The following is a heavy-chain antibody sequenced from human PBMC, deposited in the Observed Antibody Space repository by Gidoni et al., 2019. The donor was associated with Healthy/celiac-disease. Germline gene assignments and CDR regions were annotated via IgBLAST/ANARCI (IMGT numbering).Heavy chain of an antibody. D-gene: IGHD3-9*01. Sequence: QVQLVESGGGVVQPGRSLRLSCAASGFKFSTSGMHWVRQAPGKGLEWVAVMSYDGSNKYYADSVKGRFTISRDNSKNTLYLQMNSLRAEDTAVYYCAKNQGDRYVDWLLSDAFDIWGQGTMVTVSS. V-gene: IGHV3-30*18. CDR1: GFKFSTSG. CDR2: MSYDGSNK. CDR3: AKNQGDRYVDWLLSDAFDI. J-gene: IGHJ3*02.